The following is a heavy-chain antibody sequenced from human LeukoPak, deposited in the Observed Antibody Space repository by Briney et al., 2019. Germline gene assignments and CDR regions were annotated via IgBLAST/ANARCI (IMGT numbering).Heavy chain of an antibody. D-gene: IGHD2-2*01. CDR2: IWYDGSNK. CDR3: ARDRYCSSTSCWGGWFDP. J-gene: IGHJ5*02. CDR1: GFTFSSYG. Sequence: GGSLRLSCAASGFTFSSYGMHWVRQAPGKGLEWVAVIWYDGSNKYYADSVKGRFTISRDNSKNTLYLQMNSLRAEDTAVYYCARDRYCSSTSCWGGWFDPWGQGTPVTVSS. V-gene: IGHV3-33*01.